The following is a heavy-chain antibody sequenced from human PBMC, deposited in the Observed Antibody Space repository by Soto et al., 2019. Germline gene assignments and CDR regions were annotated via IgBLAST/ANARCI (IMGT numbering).Heavy chain of an antibody. Sequence: EVQLLESGGALVQPGGSLRLSCAASGFTFSTSAMTWVRQGPGKGLEWVSSLSGSSDNTYYAESVKGRFTISRDNSKNTLYLQMNSLRAEDTAVYYCAKDRAKVDYWGQGTLVTVSS. V-gene: IGHV3-23*01. CDR2: LSGSSDNT. J-gene: IGHJ4*02. CDR3: AKDRAKVDY. CDR1: GFTFSTSA.